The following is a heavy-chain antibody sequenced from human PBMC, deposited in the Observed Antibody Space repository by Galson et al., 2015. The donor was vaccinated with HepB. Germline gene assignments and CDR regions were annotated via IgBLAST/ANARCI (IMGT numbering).Heavy chain of an antibody. D-gene: IGHD2-21*01. CDR2: IKSKTDGGTT. J-gene: IGHJ3*02. CDR3: TTDSSGNSGDYYSGCGAFDI. V-gene: IGHV3-15*07. Sequence: SLRLSCAASGFTFNNAWVNWVRTAPGKGLEWVGRIKSKTDGGTTDYPAPVKGRFTISSDDSKNTLYLQMNSLKTEDTAVYYCTTDSSGNSGDYYSGCGAFDIWGQGTMVTVSS. CDR1: GFTFNNAW.